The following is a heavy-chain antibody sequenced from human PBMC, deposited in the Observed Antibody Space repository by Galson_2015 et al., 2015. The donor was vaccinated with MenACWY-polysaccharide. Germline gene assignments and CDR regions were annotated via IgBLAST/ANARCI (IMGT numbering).Heavy chain of an antibody. CDR1: GFTFSSYW. D-gene: IGHD6-19*01. Sequence: SLRLSCAASGFTFSSYWMNRVRQAPGKGLVWVSRINSDGSTSYADSVKGRFTMSRDNAKNTVYLQMNSLRAEDTAVYYCVREGENAVAGTLDIWGQGTMVTVSS. CDR3: VREGENAVAGTLDI. J-gene: IGHJ3*02. CDR2: INSDGST. V-gene: IGHV3-74*01.